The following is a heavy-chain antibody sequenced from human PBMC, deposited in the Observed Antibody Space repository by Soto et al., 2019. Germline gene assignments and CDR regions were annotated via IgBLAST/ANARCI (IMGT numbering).Heavy chain of an antibody. D-gene: IGHD3-3*01. CDR1: GCNFRSYS. Sequence: LQRLPCAASGCNFRSYSMNWVRQAPGKGLEWVSYISSSSSTIYYADSVKGRFTISRDNAKNSLYLQMNSLRDEDTAVYYCARDDYDFWSGCMDVWGQGTTVTVSS. J-gene: IGHJ6*02. V-gene: IGHV3-48*02. CDR3: ARDDYDFWSGCMDV. CDR2: ISSSSSTI.